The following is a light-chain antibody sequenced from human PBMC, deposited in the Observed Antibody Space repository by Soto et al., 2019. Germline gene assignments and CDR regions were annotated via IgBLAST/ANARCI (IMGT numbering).Light chain of an antibody. CDR3: SSYTSSSTLV. V-gene: IGLV2-14*01. J-gene: IGLJ2*01. CDR2: DVS. CDR1: SSHVGGYNY. Sequence: QSVLTQPASVSGSPGQSITISCTGTSSHVGGYNYVSWYQQHPGKAPKLMIYDVSNRPSGVSNRFSGSKSGNTASLTISGLQAEDEADYYCSSYTSSSTLVFGGGTKLTVL.